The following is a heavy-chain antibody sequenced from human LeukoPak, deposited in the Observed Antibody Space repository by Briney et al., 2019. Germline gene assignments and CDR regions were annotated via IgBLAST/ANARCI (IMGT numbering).Heavy chain of an antibody. Sequence: PGGSLRLSCAASGFTFSSYAMSWVRQAPGKGLEWVSAISGSGGSTYYADSVKGRFTISRDNSKNTLYLQVNSLRAEDTAVYYCAKVGVRNYYDSSGYSFPFDYWGQGTLVTVSS. CDR2: ISGSGGST. J-gene: IGHJ4*02. D-gene: IGHD3-22*01. CDR1: GFTFSSYA. V-gene: IGHV3-23*01. CDR3: AKVGVRNYYDSSGYSFPFDY.